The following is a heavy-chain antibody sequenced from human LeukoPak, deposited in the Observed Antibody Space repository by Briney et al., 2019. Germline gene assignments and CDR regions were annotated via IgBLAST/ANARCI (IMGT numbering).Heavy chain of an antibody. CDR2: MNPKSANT. J-gene: IGHJ3*02. CDR1: GYIFTNYD. V-gene: IGHV1-8*02. Sequence: ASVKVSCKASGYIFTNYDIHWVRQATGQGLEWMAWMNPKSANTGYAQKFQGRVTVTRNTSISTAYMELSGLRSDDTAVYYCQQSADTFDIWGQGTMVTVSS. D-gene: IGHD1/OR15-1a*01. CDR3: QQSADTFDI.